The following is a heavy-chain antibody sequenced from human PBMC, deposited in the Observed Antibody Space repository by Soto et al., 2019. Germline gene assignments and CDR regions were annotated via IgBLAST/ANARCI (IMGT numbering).Heavy chain of an antibody. Sequence: GGSLRLSCAASGFTFSSYAMSWVRQAPGKGLEWVSAISGSGGSTYYADSVKGRFSISRDNSKNTMYLQMNSLRAEDTAVDYCATAMYSSSWSLDYWGQGTLVTVSS. D-gene: IGHD6-13*01. V-gene: IGHV3-23*01. CDR2: ISGSGGST. CDR1: GFTFSSYA. J-gene: IGHJ4*02. CDR3: ATAMYSSSWSLDY.